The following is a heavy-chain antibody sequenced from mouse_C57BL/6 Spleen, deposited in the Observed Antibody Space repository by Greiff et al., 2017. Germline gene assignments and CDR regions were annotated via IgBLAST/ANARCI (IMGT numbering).Heavy chain of an antibody. CDR2: IDPENGDT. D-gene: IGHD2-4*01. V-gene: IGHV14-4*01. CDR3: TSYDYDHY. Sequence: VQLQQSGAELVRPGASVKLSCTASGFNIKDDYMHWVKQSPEQGLEWIGWIDPENGDTEYASKFQGKATITADTSSNTAYLQLSSLTSEDTAVYYCTSYDYDHYGGQGTTLTVSS. CDR1: GFNIKDDY. J-gene: IGHJ2*01.